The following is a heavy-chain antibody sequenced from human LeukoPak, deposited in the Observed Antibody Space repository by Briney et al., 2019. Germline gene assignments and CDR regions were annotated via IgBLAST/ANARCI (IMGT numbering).Heavy chain of an antibody. CDR3: AKDRPNYYDSSGHYYRRNGDY. V-gene: IGHV3-23*01. J-gene: IGHJ4*02. CDR1: GFIFSSYT. Sequence: GGSLRLSCAASGFIFSSYTMSWVRQAPGKGLEWVSSITSSGGSTYYAGSVEGQFTISRDNSKNTVYLQMNSLRAEDTAVYYCAKDRPNYYDSSGHYYRRNGDYWGQGTLVTVSS. CDR2: ITSSGGST. D-gene: IGHD3-22*01.